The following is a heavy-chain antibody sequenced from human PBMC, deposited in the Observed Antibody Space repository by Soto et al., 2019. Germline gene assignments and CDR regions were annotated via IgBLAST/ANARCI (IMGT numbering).Heavy chain of an antibody. CDR2: ISSTTNYI. CDR3: ARESEDLTSNFDY. J-gene: IGHJ4*02. CDR1: GFTFTRSG. V-gene: IGHV3-21*06. Sequence: PGGSLRLSCAASGFTFTRSGMNWVRQAPGKGLEWVSSISSTTNYIYYGDSMKGRFTISRDNAKNSLYLEMNSLRAEDTAVYYCARESEDLTSNFDYWGQGTLVTVSS.